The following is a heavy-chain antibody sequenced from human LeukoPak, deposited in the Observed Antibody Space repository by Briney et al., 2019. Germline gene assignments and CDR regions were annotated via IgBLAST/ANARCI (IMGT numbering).Heavy chain of an antibody. V-gene: IGHV3-9*01. CDR2: ISWNSGSI. Sequence: PGGSLRLSCAASGFTFDDYAMHWVRQAPGKGLEWVSGISWNSGSIGYADSVKGRFTISRDNAKNSLYLQMNNLRAEDTALYYCAKDIRGMGQWLGFDYWGQGTLVTVSS. CDR1: GFTFDDYA. J-gene: IGHJ4*02. CDR3: AKDIRGMGQWLGFDY. D-gene: IGHD6-19*01.